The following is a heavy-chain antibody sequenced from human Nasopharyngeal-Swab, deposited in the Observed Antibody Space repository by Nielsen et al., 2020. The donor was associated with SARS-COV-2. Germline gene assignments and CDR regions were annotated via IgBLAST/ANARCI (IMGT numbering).Heavy chain of an antibody. J-gene: IGHJ5*02. Sequence: PGQGLEWIGEINHSGSTNYNPSLKSRVTISVDTSKNQFSLKLSSVTAADTAVYYCAREGRIIQLWSGGFDPWGQGTLVTVSS. CDR2: INHSGST. D-gene: IGHD5-18*01. CDR3: AREGRIIQLWSGGFDP. V-gene: IGHV4-34*01.